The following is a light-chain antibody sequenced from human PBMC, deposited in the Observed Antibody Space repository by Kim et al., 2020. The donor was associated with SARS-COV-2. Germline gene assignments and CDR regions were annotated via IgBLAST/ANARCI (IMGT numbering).Light chain of an antibody. CDR1: RSVTRW. Sequence: ASIEDGVPVSCRGSRSVTRWVAWYQQTPETATKLLICDASSVKAGVPSRFSGSGSGTVFTPTISSLQPDDSASYYRQQYDSYSYTFGQGTKLEI. CDR3: QQYDSYSYT. CDR2: DAS. J-gene: IGKJ2*01. V-gene: IGKV1-5*01.